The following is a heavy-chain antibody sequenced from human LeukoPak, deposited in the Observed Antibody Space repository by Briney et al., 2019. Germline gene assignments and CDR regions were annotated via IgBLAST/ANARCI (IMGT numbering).Heavy chain of an antibody. J-gene: IGHJ5*02. Sequence: PSETLSLTCTVSGGSVSSSSYYWGWIRQPPGKGLEWIGSIYYSGSTYYNPSLKSRATISVDTSKNQFSLKLSSVTAADTAVDYCARRYGDYAWFDPWGQGTLVTVSS. D-gene: IGHD4-17*01. V-gene: IGHV4-39*01. CDR1: GGSVSSSSYY. CDR2: IYYSGST. CDR3: ARRYGDYAWFDP.